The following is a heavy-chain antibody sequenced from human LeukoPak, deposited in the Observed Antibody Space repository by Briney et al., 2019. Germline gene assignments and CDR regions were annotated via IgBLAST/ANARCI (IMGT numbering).Heavy chain of an antibody. CDR2: ISSSSSYI. J-gene: IGHJ6*03. Sequence: GGSLRLSCAASGFTFSDYYMSWVRQAPGKGLEWVSSISSSSSYIYYADSVKGRFTISRDNAKNSLYLQMNSLRAEDTAVYYCARKGVTTFYYYYMDVWGKGTTVTVSS. V-gene: IGHV3-21*01. CDR1: GFTFSDYY. D-gene: IGHD4-17*01. CDR3: ARKGVTTFYYYYMDV.